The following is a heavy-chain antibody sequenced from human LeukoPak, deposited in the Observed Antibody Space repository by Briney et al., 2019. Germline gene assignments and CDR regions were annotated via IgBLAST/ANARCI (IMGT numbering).Heavy chain of an antibody. CDR2: IYSGGST. Sequence: GGSLRLSCAASGFTVSSNYMSWVRQAPGKGLEWVSVIYSGGSTYYADSVKGRFTISRDNSKNTLYLQMNSLRAEDTAVYYCARDLETDSSGYYYYYGMDVWGQGTTVTVSS. V-gene: IGHV3-66*01. J-gene: IGHJ6*02. CDR1: GFTVSSNY. D-gene: IGHD3-22*01. CDR3: ARDLETDSSGYYYYYGMDV.